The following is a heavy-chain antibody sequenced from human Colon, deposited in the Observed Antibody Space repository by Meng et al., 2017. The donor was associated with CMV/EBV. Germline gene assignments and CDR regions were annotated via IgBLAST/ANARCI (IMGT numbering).Heavy chain of an antibody. V-gene: IGHV1-69*01. CDR2: ILPVFASA. Sequence: FSSFTSSWVRRATGQGLEWVGGILPVFASADYAQKFHDRVTITADESTSTVFLELSSLRSDDTAVYYCARVALTYYDFWSGNYWLDPWGQGTLVTVSS. CDR3: ARVALTYYDFWSGNYWLDP. J-gene: IGHJ5*02. CDR1: FSSFT. D-gene: IGHD3/OR15-3a*01.